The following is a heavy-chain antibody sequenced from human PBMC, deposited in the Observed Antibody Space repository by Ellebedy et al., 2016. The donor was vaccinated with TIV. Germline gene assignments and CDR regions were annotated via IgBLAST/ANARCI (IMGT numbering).Heavy chain of an antibody. CDR1: GYTFTSYG. Sequence: ASVKVSCKASGYTFTSYGISWLRQAPGQGLEWMGWISAYTGNTDYAQKFQGRVTGTTDTSTSTAYMELRRLRSDDTAVYYCARDMVQGMVARYLWFDYWGQGTLVTVSS. V-gene: IGHV1-18*01. J-gene: IGHJ4*02. CDR2: ISAYTGNT. D-gene: IGHD5-12*01. CDR3: ARDMVQGMVARYLWFDY.